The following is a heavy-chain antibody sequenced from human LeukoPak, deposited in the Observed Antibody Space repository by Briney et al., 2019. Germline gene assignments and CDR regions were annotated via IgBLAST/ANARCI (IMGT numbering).Heavy chain of an antibody. V-gene: IGHV1-69*05. Sequence: SVKVSCKASGGTFSSYAISWVRQAPGQGLEWMGGIIPIFGTANYAQKFQGRVTITTDESTSTAYMELSSLKFEDTAMYYCARGRKGILTGYDNDYWGQGTLVTVSS. CDR1: GGTFSSYA. CDR2: IIPIFGTA. J-gene: IGHJ4*02. CDR3: ARGRKGILTGYDNDY. D-gene: IGHD3-9*01.